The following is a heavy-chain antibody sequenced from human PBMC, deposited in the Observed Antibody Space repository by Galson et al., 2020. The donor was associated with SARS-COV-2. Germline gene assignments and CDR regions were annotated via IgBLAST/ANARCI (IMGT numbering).Heavy chain of an antibody. D-gene: IGHD4-17*01. CDR1: GYSFTSYW. J-gene: IGHJ5*02. Sequence: GESLKISCKGSGYSFTSYWIGWVRQMPGKGLEWMGIIYPGDSDTRYSPSFQGQVTISADKSISTAYLQWSSLKASDTAMYYCARTTTVVTDREYNWFDPWGQGTLVTVSS. CDR2: IYPGDSDT. CDR3: ARTTTVVTDREYNWFDP. V-gene: IGHV5-51*01.